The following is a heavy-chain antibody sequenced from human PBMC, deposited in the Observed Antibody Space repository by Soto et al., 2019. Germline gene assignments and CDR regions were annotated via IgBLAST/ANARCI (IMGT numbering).Heavy chain of an antibody. J-gene: IGHJ6*02. CDR2: INPNSGGT. CDR1: GYTFTGYY. CDR3: ARDAVAATLDYYCGMDV. V-gene: IGHV1-2*04. Sequence: QVQLVQSGAEVKKPGASVKVSCKASGYTFTGYYMHWVRQAPGQGLEWMGWINPNSGGTNYAQKFQGWVTMTRDTSISTVYMELSRLRSDDTAVYYCARDAVAATLDYYCGMDVWGQGTTVTVSS. D-gene: IGHD2-15*01.